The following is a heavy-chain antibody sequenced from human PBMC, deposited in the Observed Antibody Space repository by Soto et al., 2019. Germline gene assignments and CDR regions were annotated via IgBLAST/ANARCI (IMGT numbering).Heavy chain of an antibody. D-gene: IGHD3-22*01. CDR3: AKLVRTYHYDSSGQSKAAD. V-gene: IGHV3-23*01. J-gene: IGHJ4*02. CDR2: ISSNGDR. CDR1: GFTFSNFA. Sequence: GGSLRLSCAASGFTFSNFAMSWVRQAPGEGLEWVSSISSNGDRYYADSVKGRFTISRDNSKNTLFLQMDSLRAEDTAVYFCAKLVRTYHYDSSGQSKAADWGQGTLVTVSS.